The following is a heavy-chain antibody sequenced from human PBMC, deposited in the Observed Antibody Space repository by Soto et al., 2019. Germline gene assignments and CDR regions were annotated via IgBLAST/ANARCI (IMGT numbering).Heavy chain of an antibody. Sequence: PGGSQRLSCAASGFTFSSHAMHWVRHSSGRGLEWVAVISHDGINKHYADSVQGRLTIYRDNSKNMVYLQINNLGVEDTAIYYCLRYPRDNDHLLRLSFWAQGSLVTVSA. CDR1: GFTFSSHA. J-gene: IGHJ4*02. V-gene: IGHV3-30-3*01. CDR3: LRYPRDNDHLLRLSF. CDR2: ISHDGINK. D-gene: IGHD1-1*01.